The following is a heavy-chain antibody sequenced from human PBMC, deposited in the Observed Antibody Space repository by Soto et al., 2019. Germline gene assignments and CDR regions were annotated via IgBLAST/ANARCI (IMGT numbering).Heavy chain of an antibody. V-gene: IGHV1-18*01. CDR2: ISSHNGNT. CDR3: ARGRYGEY. J-gene: IGHJ4*02. D-gene: IGHD3-10*01. Sequence: QVHLVQSGAEVKKPGASVKVSCKGSGYAFTTYAITWVRQAPGQGLEWMGWISSHNGNTNYAQKLQGRVTVTRDTSTGTAYMELRSLRSDDTAVYYCARGRYGEYWCPGALVPVSS. CDR1: GYAFTTYA.